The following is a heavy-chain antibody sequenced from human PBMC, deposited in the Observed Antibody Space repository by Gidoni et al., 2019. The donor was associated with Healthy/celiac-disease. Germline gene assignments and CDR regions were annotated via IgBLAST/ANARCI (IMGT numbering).Heavy chain of an antibody. CDR1: GFTFSSYA. CDR3: AKDRQDYYDSSGSEAFDY. CDR2: ISGSGGST. J-gene: IGHJ4*02. Sequence: VQLLESGGGLVQHGGSLRLSCAAAGFTFSSYAMSWVRQAPGKGLEWVSAISGSGGSTYYADSVKGRFTISRDNSKNTLYLQMNSLRAEDTAVYYCAKDRQDYYDSSGSEAFDYWGQGTLVTVSS. V-gene: IGHV3-23*01. D-gene: IGHD3-22*01.